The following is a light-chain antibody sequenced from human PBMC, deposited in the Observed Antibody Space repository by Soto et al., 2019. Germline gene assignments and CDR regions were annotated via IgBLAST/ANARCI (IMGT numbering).Light chain of an antibody. CDR2: GAS. Sequence: EIVLTQSPDTLSLSPGESATLSCRASQSVSSNYLAWYQQKPGRAPRLLIYGASNRATGIPDRFSGSGSGTDFTLTITRLEPDDFAVFYCQQYDDSITFGQGTRLEIE. V-gene: IGKV3-20*01. CDR1: QSVSSNY. J-gene: IGKJ5*01. CDR3: QQYDDSIT.